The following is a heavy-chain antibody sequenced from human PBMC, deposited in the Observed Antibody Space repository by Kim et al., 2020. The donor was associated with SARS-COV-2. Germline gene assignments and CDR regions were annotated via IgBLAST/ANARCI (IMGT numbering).Heavy chain of an antibody. J-gene: IGHJ6*02. D-gene: IGHD2-8*01. CDR2: LSYDGSSQ. Sequence: GGSLRLSCAASGFNFGIYGMHWVRQAPGKGLEWVAFLSYDGSSQAYGDSVKGRLTISRDNSKNTLYLQLNSLRPEDTAVYYCAKDLKNGDYYFYYGMDVWGQATTVTVSS. V-gene: IGHV3-30*18. CDR1: GFNFGIYG. CDR3: AKDLKNGDYYFYYGMDV.